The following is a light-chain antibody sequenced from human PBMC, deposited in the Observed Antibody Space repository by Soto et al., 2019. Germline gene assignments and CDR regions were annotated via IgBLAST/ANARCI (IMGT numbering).Light chain of an antibody. CDR2: GAS. J-gene: IGKJ1*01. V-gene: IGKV3-20*01. CDR3: QQYGSSAWT. CDR1: QSVSSSY. Sequence: EIVLTQSPGTLSLSPGERATFSCRASQSVSSSYLAWYQQKPGQAPRLLIYGASSRASGVPDRFSGSGSGTDFTLTFSRLEPEDFAVYYCQQYGSSAWTFGQGTKVEI.